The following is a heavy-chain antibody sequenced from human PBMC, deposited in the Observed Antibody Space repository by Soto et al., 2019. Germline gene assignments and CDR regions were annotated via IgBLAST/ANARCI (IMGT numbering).Heavy chain of an antibody. V-gene: IGHV3-23*01. CDR1: GFTFSNYA. CDR3: ARDWTGDTCPCLDV. CDR2: FSGSGGST. D-gene: IGHD3-3*01. Sequence: EVQLLESGGGLVQPGGSLRLSCAAAGFTFSNYALTWVRQSPGKGLEWVSTFSGSGGSTYYADSVRGRFTISRDNSKNTLFLQMNSRRVEGTAIYYCARDWTGDTCPCLDVWGQGTTVSVSS. J-gene: IGHJ6*02.